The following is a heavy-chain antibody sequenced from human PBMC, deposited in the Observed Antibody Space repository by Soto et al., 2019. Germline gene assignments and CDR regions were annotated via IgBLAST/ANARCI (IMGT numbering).Heavy chain of an antibody. CDR1: GYTFTSYD. Sequence: ASVKVSCKASGYTFTSYDINWVRQATGQGLEWMGWMNPNSGNTGYAQKFQGRVTMTRNTSISTAYMELSSLRSEDTAVYYCARAHYDILTGYYYYGMDVWGQGTTVPVSS. CDR3: ARAHYDILTGYYYYGMDV. J-gene: IGHJ6*02. CDR2: MNPNSGNT. V-gene: IGHV1-8*01. D-gene: IGHD3-9*01.